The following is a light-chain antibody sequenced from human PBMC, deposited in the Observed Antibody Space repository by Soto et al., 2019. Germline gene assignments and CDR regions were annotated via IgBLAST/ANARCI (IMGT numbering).Light chain of an antibody. CDR3: QQYGSSPLT. Sequence: EIVMTQSPATLSVSPGERATLSCSASQSVYNNLAWYQQKPGQAPRLLIYGASSRATGIPDRFSGSGSGTDFTLTISRLEPEDFAVYYCQQYGSSPLTFGGGTKVDIK. CDR1: QSVYNN. J-gene: IGKJ4*01. V-gene: IGKV3-20*01. CDR2: GAS.